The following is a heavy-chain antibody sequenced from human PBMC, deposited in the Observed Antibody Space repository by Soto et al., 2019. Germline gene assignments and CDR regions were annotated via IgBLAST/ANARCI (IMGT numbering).Heavy chain of an antibody. CDR1: GFSFSGFA. Sequence: QVQLVESGGGVVQPGRSLRLSCVASGFSFSGFAMQWVRQAPGKGLEWVAVTSYDGSSEKYADSVKGRFTISRDNSKKTMYLQMNSLRAEDTAVYYCVRDPSSVTTRRLDYWGQGTLVTVSS. D-gene: IGHD1-1*01. CDR2: TSYDGSSE. V-gene: IGHV3-30-3*01. CDR3: VRDPSSVTTRRLDY. J-gene: IGHJ4*02.